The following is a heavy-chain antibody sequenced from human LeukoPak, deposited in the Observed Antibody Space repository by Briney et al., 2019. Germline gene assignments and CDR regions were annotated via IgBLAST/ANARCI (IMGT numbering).Heavy chain of an antibody. J-gene: IGHJ4*02. CDR1: GFTFSDYW. V-gene: IGHV3-74*01. CDR2: ISSDGSRV. CDR3: AKDLGSKAVGSTTTFDQ. D-gene: IGHD1-26*01. Sequence: PGGSLRLSCAASGFTFSDYWMHWVRQAPGKGLVWVSRISSDGSRVTYADSVKGRFTISRDNAKNTLYLQMNSLRAEDTAVYYCAKDLGSKAVGSTTTFDQWGQGALVTVSS.